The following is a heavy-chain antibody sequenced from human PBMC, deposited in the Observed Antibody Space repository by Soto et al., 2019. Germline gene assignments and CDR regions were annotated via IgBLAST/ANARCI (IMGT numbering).Heavy chain of an antibody. CDR3: ARCALVLRLYVPTAEWFDP. CDR1: GYTFSAYY. Sequence: GASVKVSCKSSGYTFSAYYVHWVRQAPGQGLEWMGWINPNTGGTKYAQKFQGRVTMTSDSSISTAYMELSRLTSDDTAVYYCARCALVLRLYVPTAEWFDPWGQGTLVTVSS. CDR2: INPNTGGT. D-gene: IGHD2-8*02. V-gene: IGHV1-2*02. J-gene: IGHJ5*02.